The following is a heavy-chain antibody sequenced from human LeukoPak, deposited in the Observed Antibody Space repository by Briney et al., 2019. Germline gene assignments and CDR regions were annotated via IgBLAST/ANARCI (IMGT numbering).Heavy chain of an antibody. D-gene: IGHD1-1*01. CDR1: GYTFTSYG. CDR2: ISANNGDT. V-gene: IGHV1-18*01. J-gene: IGHJ4*02. CDR3: ARDNGLEPTFDY. Sequence: ASVKVSCKASGYTFTSYGITWVRQDPGQGLEWMGWISANNGDTHYSEKFQGRVTMTTDTFTSTAYMELRSLESDDTAVYYCARDNGLEPTFDYWGQGTLVTVSS.